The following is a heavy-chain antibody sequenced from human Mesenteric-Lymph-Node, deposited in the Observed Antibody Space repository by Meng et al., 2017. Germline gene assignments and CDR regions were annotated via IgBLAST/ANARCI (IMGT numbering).Heavy chain of an antibody. V-gene: IGHV4-34*01. J-gene: IGHJ4*02. D-gene: IGHD6-13*01. CDR1: GWSFRGYY. CDR2: INHSGST. Sequence: LQQWGAGVLKPTGPLPLPCAVYGWSFRGYYCSWIRQPPEKGLEWIGEINHSGSTHYPPSLKSRVTISVDTSKNQFSLKLSSVPAADTAVYYCARGIGSSSSLFDYWGQGTLVTVSS. CDR3: ARGIGSSSSLFDY.